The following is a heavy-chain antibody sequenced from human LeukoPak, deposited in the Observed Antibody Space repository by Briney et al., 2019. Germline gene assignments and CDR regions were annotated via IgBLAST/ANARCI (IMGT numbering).Heavy chain of an antibody. CDR3: AREGGPDYGDAFDI. Sequence: NPSETLSLTCAVHGGSFSAYYWSWIRQSPEKGLEWIGEINHSGSTNYNPSLKSRVTISVDTSKNQFSLKLSSVTAADTAVYYCAREGGPDYGDAFDIWGQGTMVTVSS. CDR1: GGSFSAYY. V-gene: IGHV4-34*01. J-gene: IGHJ3*02. D-gene: IGHD4-17*01. CDR2: INHSGST.